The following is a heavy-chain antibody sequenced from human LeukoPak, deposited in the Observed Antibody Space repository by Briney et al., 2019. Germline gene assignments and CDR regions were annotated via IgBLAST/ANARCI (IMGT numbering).Heavy chain of an antibody. V-gene: IGHV3-30*03. CDR1: RFTSSTNG. CDR2: ISYDGSNK. Sequence: RGSLRPSCAVSRFTSSTNGMNTVRQAPGTGLEWVAVISYDGSNKYYAESVKGRFTISRDNSKNTLYMQMNSLRAEDTAVYYCAAYGGTDAFDIWGQGTMVTVSS. J-gene: IGHJ3*02. CDR3: AAYGGTDAFDI. D-gene: IGHD4-23*01.